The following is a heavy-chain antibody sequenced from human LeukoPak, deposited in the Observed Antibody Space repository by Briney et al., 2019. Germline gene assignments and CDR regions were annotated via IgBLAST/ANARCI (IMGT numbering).Heavy chain of an antibody. Sequence: PSETLSLTCTVSGGSVSTIAYYWGWIRQPPGKGLEHLRYIYNGQATYYNPSLKSRVTISVDTSKNQFSLRLTSVTAADTAVYYCVRLVGVPPAVDNWGQGTLVTVSS. CDR2: IYNGQAT. J-gene: IGHJ4*02. CDR1: GGSVSTIAYY. V-gene: IGHV4-39*01. D-gene: IGHD2-2*01. CDR3: VRLVGVPPAVDN.